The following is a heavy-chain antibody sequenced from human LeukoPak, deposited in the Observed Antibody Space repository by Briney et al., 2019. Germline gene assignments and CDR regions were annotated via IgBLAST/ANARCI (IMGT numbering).Heavy chain of an antibody. CDR3: ARVSHSQQPLDY. J-gene: IGHJ4*02. CDR2: IDGSGSTA. D-gene: IGHD6-13*01. V-gene: IGHV3-48*03. Sequence: GGSLRLPCAASGFTFSIYEMNWVRQAPGKGLEYLAYIDGSGSTAYYVDSVKGRFTLSRDNTKNSLYLQMNSLRAEDTAVYYCARVSHSQQPLDYWGQGTLVIVSS. CDR1: GFTFSIYE.